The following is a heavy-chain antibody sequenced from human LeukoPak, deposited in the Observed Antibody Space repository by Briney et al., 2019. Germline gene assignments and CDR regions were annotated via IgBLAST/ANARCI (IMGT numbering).Heavy chain of an antibody. V-gene: IGHV4-39*07. CDR3: ARSGPAAGRPDAFDI. J-gene: IGHJ3*02. Sequence: PSETLSLTCTLSGDSISSTSFYWGWIRQPPGKGLECIGTTYHSGITYHSSSLKSRVTISVDTSKNQFSLKLSSVTAADTAVYFCARSGPAAGRPDAFDIWGQGTMVTVSS. CDR2: TYHSGIT. CDR1: GDSISSTSFY. D-gene: IGHD2-2*01.